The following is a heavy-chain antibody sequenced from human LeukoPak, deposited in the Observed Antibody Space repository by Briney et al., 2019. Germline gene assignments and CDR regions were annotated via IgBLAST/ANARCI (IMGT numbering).Heavy chain of an antibody. D-gene: IGHD1-26*01. Sequence: ASVKVSCKASGYTFTSYGISWVRQAPGQGLEWMGWINPNSGGTNYAQKFQGRVTMTRDTSISTAYMELSRLRSDDTAVYYCARRRIVGAGNWFDPWGQGTLVTVSS. V-gene: IGHV1-2*02. CDR3: ARRRIVGAGNWFDP. CDR1: GYTFTSYG. CDR2: INPNSGGT. J-gene: IGHJ5*02.